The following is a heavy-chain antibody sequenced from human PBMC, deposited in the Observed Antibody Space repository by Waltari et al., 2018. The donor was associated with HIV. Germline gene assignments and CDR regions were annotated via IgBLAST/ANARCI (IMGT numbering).Heavy chain of an antibody. V-gene: IGHV3-23*01. Sequence: EVQLLESGGGLVQPGGSLTLSCAAAGFTFSDYAMGWVRQVPGKGLEWVSSISGSGGSTFYPHSVKGRFIISRDNFKNTLYLQMNRLRIEDTAVYFCVRDRRGPWDWNYSFLSWGQGNLVTVSS. J-gene: IGHJ4*02. CDR2: ISGSGGST. CDR1: GFTFSDYA. CDR3: VRDRRGPWDWNYSFLS. D-gene: IGHD1-7*01.